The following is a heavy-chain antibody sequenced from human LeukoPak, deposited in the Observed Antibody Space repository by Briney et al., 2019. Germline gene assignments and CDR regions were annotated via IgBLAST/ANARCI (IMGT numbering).Heavy chain of an antibody. CDR3: ARGTSRYCSSTSCYMWGNWFDP. J-gene: IGHJ5*02. CDR2: INHSGST. D-gene: IGHD2-2*02. CDR1: GGSFSGYY. V-gene: IGHV4-34*09. Sequence: PSETLSLTCAVYGGSFSGYYWSWIRQPPGKGLEWIGEINHSGSTNYNPSLKSRVTISVDTSKNQFSLKLSSVTAADTAVYYCARGTSRYCSSTSCYMWGNWFDPWGQGTLVTVSS.